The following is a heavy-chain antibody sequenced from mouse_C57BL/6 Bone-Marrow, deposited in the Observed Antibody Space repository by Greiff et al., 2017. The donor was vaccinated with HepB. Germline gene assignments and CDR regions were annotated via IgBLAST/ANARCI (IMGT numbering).Heavy chain of an antibody. J-gene: IGHJ1*03. CDR1: GYTFTDYN. CDR2: INPNNGGT. Sequence: VQLKESGPELVKPGASVKMSCKASGYTFTDYNMHWVKQSHGKSLEWIGYINPNNGGTSYNQKFKGKATLTVNKSSSTAYMELRSLTSEDSAVYYCARRDYGSSIWYFDVWGTGTTVTVSS. CDR3: ARRDYGSSIWYFDV. D-gene: IGHD1-1*01. V-gene: IGHV1-22*01.